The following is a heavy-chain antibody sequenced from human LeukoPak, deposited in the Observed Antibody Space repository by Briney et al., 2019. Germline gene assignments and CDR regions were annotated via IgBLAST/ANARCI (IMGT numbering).Heavy chain of an antibody. CDR1: GGTFSSYA. J-gene: IGHJ4*02. CDR3: ARESRAGYPFDY. V-gene: IGHV1-69*13. CDR2: IIPIFGTA. D-gene: IGHD5-12*01. Sequence: SVKVSCKASGGTFSSYAISWVRQAPGQGLEWMGGIIPIFGTANYAQKFQGRVTITADESTSTAYMELSSLRSEDTAVYYCARESRAGYPFDYWGQGTLVTVSS.